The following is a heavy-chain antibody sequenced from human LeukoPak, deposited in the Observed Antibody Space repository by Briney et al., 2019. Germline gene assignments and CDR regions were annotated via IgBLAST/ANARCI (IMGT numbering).Heavy chain of an antibody. CDR2: IIPIFGTA. V-gene: IGHV1-69*06. J-gene: IGHJ4*02. CDR3: ARASGTYYYDSSGYYYGY. D-gene: IGHD3-22*01. Sequence: SVKVSCKASGYTFTGYYMHWVRQAPGQGLEWMGGIIPIFGTANYAQKFQGRVTITADKSTSTAYMELSSLRSEDAAVYYCARASGTYYYDSSGYYYGYWGQGTLVTVSS. CDR1: GYTFTGYY.